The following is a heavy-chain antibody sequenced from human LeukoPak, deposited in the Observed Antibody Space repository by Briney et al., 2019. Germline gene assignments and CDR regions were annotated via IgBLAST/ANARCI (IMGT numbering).Heavy chain of an antibody. CDR2: IYTGGST. CDR1: GFTVSSNY. V-gene: IGHV3-66*01. J-gene: IGHJ4*02. CDR3: AREVKYYYGLGIYSLYFDY. D-gene: IGHD3-10*01. Sequence: PGGSLRLSCAASGFTVSSNYMNWVRQAPGXGLEWVSVIYTGGSTYYADSVKGRFTISRDSCRNTLYLQMTSLRAEDTAVYYCAREVKYYYGLGIYSLYFDYWGQGTLVKVSS.